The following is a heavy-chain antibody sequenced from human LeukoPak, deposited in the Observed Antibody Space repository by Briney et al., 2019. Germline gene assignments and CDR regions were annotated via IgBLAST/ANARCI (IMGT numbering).Heavy chain of an antibody. D-gene: IGHD3/OR15-3a*01. CDR2: IYYSGNT. V-gene: IGHV4-39*01. J-gene: IGHJ5*02. Sequence: SETLSLTCTVSGVSISSSNSYWGWIRQPPGKGLEWIGSIYYSGNTYYNASLKSQVSISIDTSKNQFSLNLSSVTAADTAVYYCARQEIGLRSFDPWGQGTLVTVSS. CDR1: GVSISSSNSY. CDR3: ARQEIGLRSFDP.